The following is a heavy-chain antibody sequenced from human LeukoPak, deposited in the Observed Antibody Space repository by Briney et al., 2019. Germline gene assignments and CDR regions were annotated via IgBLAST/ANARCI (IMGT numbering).Heavy chain of an antibody. D-gene: IGHD2-15*01. CDR3: AREGYSYYFDY. CDR2: INHSGST. CDR1: GGSFSGYY. Sequence: PSETLSRTCAVYGGSFSGYYWSWIRQPPGKGLEWIGEINHSGSTNYNPSLKSRVTISVDTSKNQFSLKLSSVTAADTAVYYCAREGYSYYFDYWGQRTLVTVSS. J-gene: IGHJ4*02. V-gene: IGHV4-34*01.